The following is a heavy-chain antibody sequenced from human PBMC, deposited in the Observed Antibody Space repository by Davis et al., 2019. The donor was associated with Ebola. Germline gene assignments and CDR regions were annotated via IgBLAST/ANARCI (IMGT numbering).Heavy chain of an antibody. CDR3: ARVNPQTIIDF. V-gene: IGHV4-30-4*01. D-gene: IGHD1-14*01. CDR1: GGSISSGDYY. CDR2: IYYSGST. Sequence: PSETLSLTCTVSGGSISSGDYYWSWIRQPPGKGLEWIGYIYYSGSTYYNPSLKSRVTISVDTSKNQFSLKLSSVTAADTAVYYCARVNPQTIIDFWGQGTLVTVSS. J-gene: IGHJ4*02.